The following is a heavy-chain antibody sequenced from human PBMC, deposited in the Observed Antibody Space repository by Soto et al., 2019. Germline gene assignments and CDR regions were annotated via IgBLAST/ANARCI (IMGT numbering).Heavy chain of an antibody. CDR2: IWYDGSTK. Sequence: QVQLVESGGGVVQPGRSLRLSCAASGFTFSSYGMHWVRQAPGKGLEWVAVIWYDGSTKYYADSVKGRFNISRDNSKNTLYVELKGVSDEATAVYYCARARGYDWFDYWGQGTLVTVSS. D-gene: IGHD5-12*01. J-gene: IGHJ4*02. CDR3: ARARGYDWFDY. CDR1: GFTFSSYG. V-gene: IGHV3-33*01.